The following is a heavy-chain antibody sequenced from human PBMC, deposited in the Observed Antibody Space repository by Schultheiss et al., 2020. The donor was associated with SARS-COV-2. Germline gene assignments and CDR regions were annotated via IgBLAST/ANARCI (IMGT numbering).Heavy chain of an antibody. J-gene: IGHJ6*04. CDR1: GFTFDDYA. Sequence: GGSLRLSCAASGFTFDDYAMHWVRQAPGKGLEWVSGISGSGGSAYYADSVEGRLTISRDNSKNTLYLQMSSLRAEDTAVYYCAKGIGPKVVPMDVWGKGTTVTVSS. CDR2: ISGSGGSA. CDR3: AKGIGPKVVPMDV. D-gene: IGHD2-2*01. V-gene: IGHV3-23*01.